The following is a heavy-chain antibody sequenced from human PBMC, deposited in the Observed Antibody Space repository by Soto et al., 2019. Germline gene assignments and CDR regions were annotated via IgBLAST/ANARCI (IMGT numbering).Heavy chain of an antibody. CDR1: GGSISSYY. CDR3: AREGLTGTIGLYYYYGMDV. J-gene: IGHJ6*02. Sequence: QVQLQESGPGLVKPSETLSLTCTVSGGSISSYYWSWIRQPPGKGLEWIGNIYYSGSTNYNPSLKCRVTISVDTSKNQFPLKLSSVTAADTAVYYCAREGLTGTIGLYYYYGMDVWGQGTTVTVSS. V-gene: IGHV4-59*01. CDR2: IYYSGST. D-gene: IGHD1-7*01.